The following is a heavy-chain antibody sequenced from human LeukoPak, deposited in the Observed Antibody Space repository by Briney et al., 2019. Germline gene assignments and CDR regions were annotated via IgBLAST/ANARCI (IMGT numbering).Heavy chain of an antibody. Sequence: ASVKVSCKASGYTFTGYYMHWMRQAPGQGLEWMGWINPNSGGTNYAQKFQGRVTMTRDTSISTAYMELSRLRSDDTAVYYCARGSLRSGSPPSYYFDYWGQGTLVTVSS. CDR1: GYTFTGYY. D-gene: IGHD3-10*01. CDR3: ARGSLRSGSPPSYYFDY. J-gene: IGHJ4*02. V-gene: IGHV1-2*02. CDR2: INPNSGGT.